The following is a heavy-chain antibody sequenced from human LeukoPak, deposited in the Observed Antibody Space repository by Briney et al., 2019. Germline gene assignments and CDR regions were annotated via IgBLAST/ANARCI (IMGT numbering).Heavy chain of an antibody. CDR2: IKQDGSEK. CDR1: GFTFSTYD. D-gene: IGHD1-26*01. V-gene: IGHV3-7*01. Sequence: GGSLRLSCAASGFTFSTYDMHWVRQAPGKGLEWVANIKQDGSEKYYVDSVKGRFTMSRDNAKNSLYLQMNSLRAEDTAVYYCARVQWELRGVGSYFEYWGQGALVTVSS. J-gene: IGHJ4*02. CDR3: ARVQWELRGVGSYFEY.